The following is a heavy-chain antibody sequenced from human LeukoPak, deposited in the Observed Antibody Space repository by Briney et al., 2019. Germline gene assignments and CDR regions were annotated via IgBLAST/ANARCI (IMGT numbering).Heavy chain of an antibody. D-gene: IGHD3-10*01. V-gene: IGHV3-23*01. Sequence: GGSLRLSCAASGFTFSSYATSWVRQVPGKTLEWVSGIKAGGDRAFYADSVKGRFTMSRDNSKNTLFLQMDTVRVEDTAVYYCAKEFGEFFYFFNHWGQGALVTVSS. J-gene: IGHJ4*02. CDR3: AKEFGEFFYFFNH. CDR1: GFTFSSYA. CDR2: IKAGGDRA.